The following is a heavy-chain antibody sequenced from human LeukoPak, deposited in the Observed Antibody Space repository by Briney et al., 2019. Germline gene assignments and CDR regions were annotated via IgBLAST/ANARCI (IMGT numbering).Heavy chain of an antibody. CDR3: ARPITYYDFRGH. J-gene: IGHJ4*02. Sequence: PSETLSLTCTVSGGSISSSSYYWGWIGQPPGKGLEWIGSIYYSGSTYYNPSLKSRATISVDTSKNQFSLKLSSVTAADTAVYYCARPITYYDFRGHWGQGTLVTVSS. V-gene: IGHV4-39*01. CDR2: IYYSGST. D-gene: IGHD3-3*01. CDR1: GGSISSSSYY.